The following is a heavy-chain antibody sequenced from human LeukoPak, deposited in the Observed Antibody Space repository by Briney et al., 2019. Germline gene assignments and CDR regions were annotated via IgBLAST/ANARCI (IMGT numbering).Heavy chain of an antibody. CDR3: ARGVPPTTVVTPGWFDP. CDR1: GGSFSGYY. J-gene: IGHJ5*02. D-gene: IGHD4-23*01. Sequence: PSETLSLTCAVYGGSFSGYYWSWLRQPPGKGLEWIGEINHSGSTNYNPSLKSRVTISVDTSKNQFSLKLSSVTAADTAVYYCARGVPPTTVVTPGWFDPWGQGTLDTVSS. V-gene: IGHV4-34*01. CDR2: INHSGST.